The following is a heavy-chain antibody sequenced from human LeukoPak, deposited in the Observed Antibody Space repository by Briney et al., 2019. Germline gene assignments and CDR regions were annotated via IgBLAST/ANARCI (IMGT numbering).Heavy chain of an antibody. J-gene: IGHJ5*02. Sequence: SVKVSCKASGGTFSSYAISWVRQALGQGLEWMGGIIPIFGTANYAQKFQGRVTITTDESTSTAYMELSSLRSEDTAVYYCARRVGSSWYPNWFDPWGQGTLVTVSS. CDR3: ARRVGSSWYPNWFDP. CDR2: IIPIFGTA. V-gene: IGHV1-69*05. D-gene: IGHD6-13*01. CDR1: GGTFSSYA.